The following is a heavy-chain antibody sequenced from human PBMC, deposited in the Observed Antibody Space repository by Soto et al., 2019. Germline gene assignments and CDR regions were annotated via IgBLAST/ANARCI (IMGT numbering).Heavy chain of an antibody. J-gene: IGHJ6*03. Sequence: GGSLRLSCAASGFTLRGYAVDWVRQAPGKGLEYVSGISSNGVGTYYANSVQGRFTISRDNSKNTVYLQMGSLRPEDMAVYYCARRARPDFYYMDVWGKGTTVTAP. V-gene: IGHV3-64*01. CDR2: ISSNGVGT. D-gene: IGHD6-6*01. CDR1: GFTLRGYA. CDR3: ARRARPDFYYMDV.